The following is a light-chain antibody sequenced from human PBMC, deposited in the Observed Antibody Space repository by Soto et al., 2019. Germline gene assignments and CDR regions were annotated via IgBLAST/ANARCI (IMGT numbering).Light chain of an antibody. CDR2: SAS. V-gene: IGKV3-20*01. CDR1: QSISGTY. Sequence: DTVLTQSPGTLSLTSGERATLSCRASQSISGTYLAWYQQKPGQSPRLLIYSASTRAPGIPDRFSGSGSRTDFTLTISRLEPEDFAVYYCQHYGSSPSTFGRGTKVEIK. CDR3: QHYGSSPST. J-gene: IGKJ1*01.